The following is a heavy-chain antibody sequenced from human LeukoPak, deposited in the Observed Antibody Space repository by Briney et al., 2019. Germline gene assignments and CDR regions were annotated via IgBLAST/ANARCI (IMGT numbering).Heavy chain of an antibody. J-gene: IGHJ4*02. Sequence: SETLSLTCTVSGGSISGYYRNWIRQSPEKGLEWIGYIYHSGTINFNPSLKARVTMSIDTSKNQFSLKLSSVTAADTAVYYCAKSRSLGLQYFDTWGQGTLATVSS. CDR2: IYHSGTI. V-gene: IGHV4-59*01. CDR1: GGSISGYY. D-gene: IGHD4-11*01. CDR3: AKSRSLGLQYFDT.